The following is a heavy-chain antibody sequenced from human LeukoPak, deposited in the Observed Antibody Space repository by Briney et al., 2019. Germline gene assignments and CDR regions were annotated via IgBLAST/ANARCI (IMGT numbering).Heavy chain of an antibody. CDR1: GFTINIFT. J-gene: IGHJ4*02. D-gene: IGHD3-3*01. CDR2: IITSSRYI. Sequence: GGSLRLPCAASGFTINIFTMNWVPQSPGKALKWVLTIITSSRYIYYATSVKGRFTISRDNAQNSLSLQMNSLRAGDTGFYYCTRIYSPPSVSGVVNEPIDDWGQGTLVTVSS. V-gene: IGHV3-21*06. CDR3: TRIYSPPSVSGVVNEPIDD.